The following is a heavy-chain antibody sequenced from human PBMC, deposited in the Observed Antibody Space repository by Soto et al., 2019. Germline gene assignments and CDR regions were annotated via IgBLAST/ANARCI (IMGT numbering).Heavy chain of an antibody. J-gene: IGHJ4*02. Sequence: QVQLQESGPGLVKASETLSLTCTVSGGSISRYYWSWIRQPPGKGLEWIGYIYYSGSTNYIPSLKSRVTISVDPSKNQFSLKLSSVTAADAAVYYCARGAILDYWGQGTLVTVSS. D-gene: IGHD3-3*01. CDR2: IYYSGST. V-gene: IGHV4-59*01. CDR3: ARGAILDY. CDR1: GGSISRYY.